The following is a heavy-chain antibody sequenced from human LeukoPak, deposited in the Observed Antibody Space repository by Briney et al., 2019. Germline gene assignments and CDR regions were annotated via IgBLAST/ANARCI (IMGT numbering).Heavy chain of an antibody. Sequence: GGSLRLFCAASGFTFSSYSMSWVCQGPGKGLEWVSAISCDGGTTYNADSVKGRFTISRDNSKNTLYLQMNSLRAEDTAIYYCANAPTYCSGDYSLPIYWREGTLVTVSS. CDR1: GFTFSSYS. CDR2: ISCDGGTT. CDR3: ANAPTYCSGDYSLPIY. V-gene: IGHV3-23*01. J-gene: IGHJ4*02. D-gene: IGHD2-21*01.